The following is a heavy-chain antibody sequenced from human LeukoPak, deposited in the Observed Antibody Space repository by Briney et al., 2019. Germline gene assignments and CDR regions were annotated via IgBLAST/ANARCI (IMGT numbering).Heavy chain of an antibody. CDR3: ARGGVGATSYFDY. Sequence: SETLSLICTVSGGSISSYYWSWIRQPPGKGLEWIGYIYYSGSTNYNPSLKSRVTISVDTSKNQFSLKLSSVTAADTAVYYCARGGVGATSYFDYWGQGTLVTVSS. D-gene: IGHD1-26*01. J-gene: IGHJ4*02. CDR1: GGSISSYY. CDR2: IYYSGST. V-gene: IGHV4-59*01.